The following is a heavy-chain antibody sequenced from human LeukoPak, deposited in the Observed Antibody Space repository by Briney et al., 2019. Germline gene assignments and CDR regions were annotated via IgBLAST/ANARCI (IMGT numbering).Heavy chain of an antibody. CDR1: GFRFSDNA. CDR3: ARDRCSSISCFALDY. CDR2: ISGISEYI. Sequence: GGSLRLSCAASGFRFSDNAMSWVRQAPGKGLEWVSSISGISEYIFYADSVKGRFTIFRDNAKNSLYLQMNSLRAEDTAVYYCARDRCSSISCFALDYWGQGTLVTVSS. D-gene: IGHD2-2*01. V-gene: IGHV3-21*01. J-gene: IGHJ4*02.